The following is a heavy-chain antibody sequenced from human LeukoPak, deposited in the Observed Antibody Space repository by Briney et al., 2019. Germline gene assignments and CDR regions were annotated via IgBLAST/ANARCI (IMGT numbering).Heavy chain of an antibody. V-gene: IGHV3-30*04. CDR1: GFRFSNYA. J-gene: IGHJ4*02. Sequence: GGSLRLSCAASGFRFSNYAIHWVRQGPGKGPEWVASIAYDGRQQYYAESVKGRFTLSRDNSKNTVYLQMTSLRVEDTAVYYCARPPDTDLSGNDYWGRGTLVIVSS. CDR2: IAYDGRQQ. CDR3: ARPPDTDLSGNDY. D-gene: IGHD5-18*01.